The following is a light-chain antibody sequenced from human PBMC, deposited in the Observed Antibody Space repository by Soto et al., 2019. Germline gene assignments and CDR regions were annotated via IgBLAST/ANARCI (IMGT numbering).Light chain of an antibody. J-gene: IGLJ3*02. CDR1: SSDIGASNY. Sequence: QSVLTQPASVSGSPGQSITVSCTGTSSDIGASNYVSWYQQHPGKAPKLIISEVSNRPSGVSNRFSGSKSGSTASLTISGLQAEDEADYDCTSYTSSTTWVFGGGTKRTVL. V-gene: IGLV2-14*01. CDR2: EVS. CDR3: TSYTSSTTWV.